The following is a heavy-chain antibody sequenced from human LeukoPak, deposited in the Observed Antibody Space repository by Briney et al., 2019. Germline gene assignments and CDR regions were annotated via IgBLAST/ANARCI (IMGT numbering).Heavy chain of an antibody. Sequence: SETLSLTCTVSGGSISSYYWSWIRQPPGKGLEWIGYIYYSGSTNYNPSLKSRVTISVDTSKNQFSLKLSSVTAADTAVYYCARQPAGDCSGGSCYSEYFDYWGQGTLVTVSS. D-gene: IGHD2-15*01. CDR1: GGSISSYY. V-gene: IGHV4-59*08. CDR3: ARQPAGDCSGGSCYSEYFDY. J-gene: IGHJ4*02. CDR2: IYYSGST.